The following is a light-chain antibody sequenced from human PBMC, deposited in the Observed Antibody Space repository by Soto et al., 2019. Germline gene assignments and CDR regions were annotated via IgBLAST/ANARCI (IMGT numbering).Light chain of an antibody. CDR1: QSVSSSY. CDR2: GAS. Sequence: IVLTQYPGTLSLSPGERATLSCRASQSVSSSYLAWYQQRPGQPPRLLIYGASIRAAGIPERFSGSGSGTDFTLRISRVEAEDVGVYYCMQTLRTPRTFGGGTKVELK. V-gene: IGKV3-20*01. J-gene: IGKJ4*01. CDR3: MQTLRTPRT.